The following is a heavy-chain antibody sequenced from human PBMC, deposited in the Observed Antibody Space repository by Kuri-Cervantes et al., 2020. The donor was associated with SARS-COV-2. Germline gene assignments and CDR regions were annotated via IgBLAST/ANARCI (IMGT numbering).Heavy chain of an antibody. CDR1: GFTFSNHA. CDR3: ARAYGDYVFREGLDS. Sequence: GESLKISCATSGFTFSNHAMHWVRQAPGKGLEWVSGIGPSNTYIYYADSVKGRFIISRDNAKNSLYLQMNSLRVEDTALYYCARAYGDYVFREGLDSWGQGTLVTVSS. V-gene: IGHV3-21*06. D-gene: IGHD4-17*01. CDR2: IGPSNTYI. J-gene: IGHJ4*02.